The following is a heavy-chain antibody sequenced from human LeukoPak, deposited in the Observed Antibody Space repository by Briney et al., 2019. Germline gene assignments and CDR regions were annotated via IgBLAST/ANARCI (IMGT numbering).Heavy chain of an antibody. CDR1: GFTFSSYA. J-gene: IGHJ3*02. D-gene: IGHD3-10*01. V-gene: IGHV3-23*01. CDR3: AKDWKEYGSDEYDAFDI. Sequence: GGSLRLSCAASGFTFSSYAVSWVRQAPGKGLEWVSGISGSGGSTYYADSLKGRLTISRDNSKNTLYLQMNSLRAEDTAVYYCAKDWKEYGSDEYDAFDIWGQGTMVTVSS. CDR2: ISGSGGST.